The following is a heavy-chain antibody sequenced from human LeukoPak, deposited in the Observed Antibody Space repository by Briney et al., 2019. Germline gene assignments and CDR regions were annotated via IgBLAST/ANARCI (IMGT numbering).Heavy chain of an antibody. CDR1: GGSISSSSYY. V-gene: IGHV4-39*07. CDR2: IYYSGST. J-gene: IGHJ4*02. Sequence: PSETLSLTCTVSGGSISSSSYYWGWIRQPPGKGLEWIGSIYYSGSTYYNPSLKSRVTISVDTSKNQFSLKLSSVTAADTAVYYCATMVRGINYFDYWGQGTLVTVSS. CDR3: ATMVRGINYFDY. D-gene: IGHD3-10*01.